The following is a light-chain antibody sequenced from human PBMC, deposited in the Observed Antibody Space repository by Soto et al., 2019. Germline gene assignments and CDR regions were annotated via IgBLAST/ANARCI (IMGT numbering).Light chain of an antibody. CDR2: HNN. Sequence: QSVLTQPPSASGTPGQRVTISCSGSNSNVGSNTVDWYQQLPGTAPKLLIYHNNQRPSGVPDRLSGSKSGTSASLAISGLQSEDEADYYCAAWDDSLNAVVFGEGTKLTVL. V-gene: IGLV1-44*01. CDR1: NSNVGSNT. CDR3: AAWDDSLNAVV. J-gene: IGLJ2*01.